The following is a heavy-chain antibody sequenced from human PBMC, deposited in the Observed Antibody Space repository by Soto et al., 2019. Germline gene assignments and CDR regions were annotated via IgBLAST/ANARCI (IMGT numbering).Heavy chain of an antibody. CDR3: ARAVAVPADFDY. V-gene: IGHV1-3*05. J-gene: IGHJ4*02. CDR1: GYTLTGYA. D-gene: IGHD6-19*01. CDR2: INAGNGNT. Sequence: QVQLVQSGAEEKKPGASVKVSCKASGYTLTGYAVHWVRQAPGQRLEWMGWINAGNGNTKYSQKFQGRVTITRDTSASTAYMELSSLRSEDTAVYYCARAVAVPADFDYWGQGTLVTVSS.